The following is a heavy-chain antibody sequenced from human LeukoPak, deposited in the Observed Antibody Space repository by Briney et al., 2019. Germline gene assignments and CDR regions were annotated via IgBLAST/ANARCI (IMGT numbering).Heavy chain of an antibody. CDR2: IYPTGST. CDR3: ARGAWASGYDYYFDY. D-gene: IGHD5-12*01. Sequence: SETLSLTCTVSGGPISSYYWSWIRQPAGQGLEWIGRIYPTGSTKYNPSLKSRVTMSLDTSKNQFSLKLSSVTAADTAVYYCARGAWASGYDYYFDYWGQGTLVTVSS. J-gene: IGHJ4*02. V-gene: IGHV4-4*07. CDR1: GGPISSYY.